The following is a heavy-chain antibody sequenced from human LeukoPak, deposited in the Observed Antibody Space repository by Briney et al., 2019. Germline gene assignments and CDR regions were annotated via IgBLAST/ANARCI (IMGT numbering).Heavy chain of an antibody. D-gene: IGHD6-19*01. J-gene: IGHJ6*03. CDR3: ARAGGWTPYYYMDV. CDR2: IKQDGSEK. Sequence: PGGSLRLSCAASGFTFSSYWMSWVRQAPGKGLEWVANIKQDGSEKYYVDSVKGRFTISRDNAKNSLYLQMNSLRAEDTALYYCARAGGWTPYYYMDVWGKGTTVTVSS. V-gene: IGHV3-7*03. CDR1: GFTFSSYW.